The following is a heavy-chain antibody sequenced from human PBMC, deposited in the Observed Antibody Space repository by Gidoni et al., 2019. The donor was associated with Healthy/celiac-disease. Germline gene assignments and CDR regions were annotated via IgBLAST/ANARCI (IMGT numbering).Heavy chain of an antibody. J-gene: IGHJ4*02. Sequence: QVQLVESGGGVVQPGRSLRLSCAASGFPFSSYGMHWVRQAPGKGLGWVAVISYDGSNRYYADSVKGRFTISRDNSKNTLYLQMNSLRAEDTAVYYCARDSSGSYYYGDYWGQGTLVTVSS. CDR1: GFPFSSYG. CDR2: ISYDGSNR. D-gene: IGHD1-26*01. V-gene: IGHV3-30*03. CDR3: ARDSSGSYYYGDY.